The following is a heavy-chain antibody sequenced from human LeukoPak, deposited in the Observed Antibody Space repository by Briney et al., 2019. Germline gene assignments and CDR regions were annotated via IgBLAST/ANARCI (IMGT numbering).Heavy chain of an antibody. CDR3: ARRAGAYSHPYDY. J-gene: IGHJ4*02. D-gene: IGHD4/OR15-4a*01. CDR2: IYSDNT. V-gene: IGHV3-53*01. CDR1: GFDFSSYG. Sequence: PGGSLRLSCAASGFDFSSYGMIWVRQAPGKGLEWVSFIYSDNTHYSDSVKGRFTISRDNSKNTLYLQMNSLRAEDTAVYYCARRAGAYSHPYDYWGQGTLVTVSS.